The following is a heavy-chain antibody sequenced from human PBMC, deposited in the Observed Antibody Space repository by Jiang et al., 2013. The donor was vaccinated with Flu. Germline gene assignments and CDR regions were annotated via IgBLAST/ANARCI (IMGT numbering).Heavy chain of an antibody. V-gene: IGHV6-1*01. CDR3: ARGWKEEKTGIPDWYFDL. CDR1: GDSVSSKNAA. D-gene: IGHD2-21*02. CDR2: TYYRSKWYD. Sequence: SQTLSLTCAISGDSVSSKNAAWNWIRQSPSRGLEWLGRTYYRSKWYDDYAVSVQGRIAINPDTSRNQFSLQLNSVTPEDTAVYYCARGWKEEKTGIPDWYFDLWGRGTLVTVSS. J-gene: IGHJ2*01.